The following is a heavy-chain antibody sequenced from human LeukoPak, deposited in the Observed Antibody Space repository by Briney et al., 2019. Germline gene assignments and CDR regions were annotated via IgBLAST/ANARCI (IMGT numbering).Heavy chain of an antibody. CDR1: GFTFSSYA. V-gene: IGHV3-48*02. CDR2: ISSSSSTI. Sequence: GGSLRLSCAASGFTFSSYAMSWVRQAPGKGLEWVSYISSSSSTIYYADSVKGRFTISRDNAKNSLYLQMNSLRDEDTAVYYCAPLSDYAPDYWGQGTLVTVSS. D-gene: IGHD4-17*01. CDR3: APLSDYAPDY. J-gene: IGHJ4*02.